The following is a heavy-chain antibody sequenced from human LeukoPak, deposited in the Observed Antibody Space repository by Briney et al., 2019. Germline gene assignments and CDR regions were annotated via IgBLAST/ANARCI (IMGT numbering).Heavy chain of an antibody. J-gene: IGHJ4*02. Sequence: SETLSLTCTVSGGSIRSYYWSWIRQPPGKGLEWVGYIFYSGTTDSNPSLKNRVTISVDTSKNQFSLKLSSVTAADTAVYYCARTYCSGGSCHFDYWGQGTLVTVSS. CDR3: ARTYCSGGSCHFDY. D-gene: IGHD2-15*01. CDR2: IFYSGTT. V-gene: IGHV4-59*08. CDR1: GGSIRSYY.